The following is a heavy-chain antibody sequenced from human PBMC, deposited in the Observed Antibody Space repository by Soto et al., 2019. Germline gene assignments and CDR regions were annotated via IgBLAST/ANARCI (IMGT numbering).Heavy chain of an antibody. CDR2: INSDGSST. CDR1: GFTFSSYW. J-gene: IGHJ6*02. CDR3: ASSDIVVVPAAVDYYYYGMDV. D-gene: IGHD2-2*01. V-gene: IGHV3-74*01. Sequence: EVQLVESGGGLVQPGGSLRLSCAASGFTFSSYWMHWVRQAPGKGLVWVSRINSDGSSTSYADAVKGRFTISRDNAKNTLYLQKNSLRAEDTAVYYCASSDIVVVPAAVDYYYYGMDVWGQGTTVTVSS.